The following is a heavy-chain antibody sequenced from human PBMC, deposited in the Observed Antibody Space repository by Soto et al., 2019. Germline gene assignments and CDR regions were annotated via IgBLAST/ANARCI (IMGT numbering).Heavy chain of an antibody. CDR1: GFTFSNAW. CDR2: IKSKTDGGTT. V-gene: IGHV3-15*07. CDR3: TTDSTPYYYDSSGYSAFAP. Sequence: GGSLRLSCAASGFTFSNAWMNWVRQAPGKGLEWVGRIKSKTDGGTTDYAAPVKGRFTISRDDSKNTLYLQMNSLKTEDTAVYYCTTDSTPYYYDSSGYSAFAPWGQGTLVTVSS. D-gene: IGHD3-22*01. J-gene: IGHJ5*02.